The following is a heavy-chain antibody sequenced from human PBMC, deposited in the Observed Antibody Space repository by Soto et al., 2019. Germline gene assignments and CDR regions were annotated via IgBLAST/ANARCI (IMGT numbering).Heavy chain of an antibody. CDR2: IYYSGST. V-gene: IGHV4-39*01. J-gene: IGHJ4*02. CDR3: ARRDTSPPFRY. D-gene: IGHD2-2*02. Sequence: QLQLQESGPGLVKPSETLSLTCTVSGGSISSSSYYWGWIRQPPGKGLEWIGSIYYSGSTYYNPSIKSPVTISVDTSTTQFPLTLSSVTAADPAVYYCARRDTSPPFRYWGPGTLVTVSS. CDR1: GGSISSSSYY.